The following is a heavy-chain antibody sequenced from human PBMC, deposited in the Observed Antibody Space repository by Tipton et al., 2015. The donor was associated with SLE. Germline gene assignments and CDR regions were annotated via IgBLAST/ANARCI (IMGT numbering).Heavy chain of an antibody. Sequence: TLSLTCTVSGGSISSYYWSWIRQPPGKGLEWIGYIYYSGSTNYNPSLKSRVTISVDTSKNQFSLKLSSVTAADTAVYYCASQLYDYIWGSYRDYWGQGTLVTVSS. CDR3: ASQLYDYIWGSYRDY. V-gene: IGHV4-59*12. J-gene: IGHJ4*02. CDR2: IYYSGST. D-gene: IGHD3-16*02. CDR1: GGSISSYY.